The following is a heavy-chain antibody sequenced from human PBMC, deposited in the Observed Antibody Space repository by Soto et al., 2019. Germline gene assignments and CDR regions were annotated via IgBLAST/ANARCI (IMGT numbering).Heavy chain of an antibody. CDR1: GYSFTTHG. J-gene: IGHJ6*02. CDR2: ISAYNGDT. D-gene: IGHD4-17*01. Sequence: QVQLVQSEAEVRKPGASVKVSCKPSGYSFTTHGISWVRRAPGHGLEWMGWISAYNGDTHYVQRFQGRLTMTTDTSTSTAYMELRSLTSDDTAVYYCARDPPFSGILRGTPLMDVWGQGTTVTVSS. V-gene: IGHV1-18*04. CDR3: ARDPPFSGILRGTPLMDV.